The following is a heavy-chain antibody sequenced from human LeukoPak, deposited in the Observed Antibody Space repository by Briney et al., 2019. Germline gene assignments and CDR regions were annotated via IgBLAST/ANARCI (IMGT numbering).Heavy chain of an antibody. Sequence: PSETLSLTCTVSGGSISSSSSYWGWIRQPPGKGLEWIGSIYYSGSTYYNPSLKSRVTISVDTSKNQFSLKLSSVTAADTAVYYCVTEYCSGGSCYSAHDYWGQGTLVTVSS. D-gene: IGHD2-15*01. CDR2: IYYSGST. V-gene: IGHV4-39*01. J-gene: IGHJ4*02. CDR1: GGSISSSSSY. CDR3: VTEYCSGGSCYSAHDY.